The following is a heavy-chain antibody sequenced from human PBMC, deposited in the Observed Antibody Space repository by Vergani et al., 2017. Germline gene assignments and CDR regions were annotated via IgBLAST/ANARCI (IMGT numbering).Heavy chain of an antibody. CDR3: ARDAGNSWDYFDY. D-gene: IGHD2-2*01. CDR2: ISSSGTYI. Sequence: EVQLVESGGGLVKPGGSLRLSCAASGFTFSSYSMNWVRQAPGKGLEWVSSISSSGTYIYYADSVKGRFTISRDNAKNSLYLQMNSLRAEDTAVYYGARDAGNSWDYFDYWGQGTLVTVSS. J-gene: IGHJ4*02. CDR1: GFTFSSYS. V-gene: IGHV3-21*01.